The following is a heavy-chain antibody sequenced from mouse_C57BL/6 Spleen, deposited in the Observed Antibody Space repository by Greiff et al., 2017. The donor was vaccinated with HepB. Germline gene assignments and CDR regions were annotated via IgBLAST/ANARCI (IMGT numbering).Heavy chain of an antibody. CDR2: IRNKANGYTT. V-gene: IGHV7-3*01. CDR3: ARSMITVMDY. CDR1: GFTFTDYY. D-gene: IGHD2-4*01. Sequence: EVMLVESGGGLVQPGGSLSLSCAASGFTFTDYYMSWVRQPPGKALEWLGFIRNKANGYTTEYSASVKGRFTISRDNSQSILYLQMNALRAEDSATYYCARSMITVMDYWGQGTSVTVSS. J-gene: IGHJ4*01.